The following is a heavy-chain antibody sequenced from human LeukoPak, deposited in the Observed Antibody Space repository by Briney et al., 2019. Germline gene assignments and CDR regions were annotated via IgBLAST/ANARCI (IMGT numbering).Heavy chain of an antibody. CDR3: ARGALYDFWSGYPQAYNWFDP. V-gene: IGHV4-59*12. J-gene: IGHJ5*02. CDR1: GGSISSYY. CDR2: IYYSGST. D-gene: IGHD3-3*01. Sequence: SETLSLTCTVSGGSISSYYWSWIRQPPGKGLEWIGYIYYSGSTNYNPSLKSRVTISVDTSKNQFSLKLSSVTAADTAVYYCARGALYDFWSGYPQAYNWFDPWGQGTLVTVSS.